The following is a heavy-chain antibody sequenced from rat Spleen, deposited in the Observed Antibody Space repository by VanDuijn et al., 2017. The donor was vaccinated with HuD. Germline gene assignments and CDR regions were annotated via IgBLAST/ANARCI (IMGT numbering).Heavy chain of an antibody. D-gene: IGHD1-2*01. CDR1: GFTFTNYG. V-gene: IGHV5-29*01. CDR3: ARQQQLFPKGFAY. CDR2: ISPSGGST. Sequence: EVQLVESGGGLVQPGRSLKLSCAASGFTFTNYGMAWVRQAPTKGLEWVASISPSGGSTYYRDSVKGRFTISRDNARSTLYLQMDSLRSEDTATYFCARQQQLFPKGFAYWGQGASVTVSS. J-gene: IGHJ4*01.